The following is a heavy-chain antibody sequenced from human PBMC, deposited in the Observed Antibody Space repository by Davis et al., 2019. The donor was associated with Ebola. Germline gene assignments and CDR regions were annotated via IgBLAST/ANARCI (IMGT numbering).Heavy chain of an antibody. CDR2: IYYSGST. Sequence: PSETLSLTCTVSGGSISSSSYYWGWIRQPPGKGLEWIGSIYYSGSTYYNPSLKSRVTISVDTSKNQFSLKLSSVTAADTAVYYCARDLQFRFFDYWGQGTLVTVPS. CDR3: ARDLQFRFFDY. D-gene: IGHD3-3*01. V-gene: IGHV4-39*07. J-gene: IGHJ4*02. CDR1: GGSISSSSYY.